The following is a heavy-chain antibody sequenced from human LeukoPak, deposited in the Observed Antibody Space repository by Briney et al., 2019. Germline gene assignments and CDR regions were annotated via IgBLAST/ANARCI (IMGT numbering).Heavy chain of an antibody. V-gene: IGHV5-51*01. J-gene: IGHJ4*02. CDR2: IYPGDSDT. D-gene: IGHD6-13*01. CDR3: AIGYSSSWYYFDH. Sequence: GESLKISCKGSGYSFTNYWIGWVRQMPGKGLEWMGIIYPGDSDTRYSPSFQGQVTISADKSISTAYLQWSSLKASDTAMYYCAIGYSSSWYYFDHWGQGTLVTVSS. CDR1: GYSFTNYW.